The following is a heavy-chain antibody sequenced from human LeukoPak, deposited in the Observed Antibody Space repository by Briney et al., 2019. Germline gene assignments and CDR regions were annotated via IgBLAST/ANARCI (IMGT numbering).Heavy chain of an antibody. J-gene: IGHJ4*02. CDR3: ARAYYGSGSSQVWGY. CDR1: GFTFRSYW. CDR2: KKQDGSEK. D-gene: IGHD3-10*01. Sequence: GGSLRLSCAASGFTFRSYWMSWVRQAPGKGLEWVANKKQDGSEKYYVDSVKGRFTISRDNAKNSLYLQMNSLRAEDTAVYYCARAYYGSGSSQVWGYWGQGTLVTVSS. V-gene: IGHV3-7*04.